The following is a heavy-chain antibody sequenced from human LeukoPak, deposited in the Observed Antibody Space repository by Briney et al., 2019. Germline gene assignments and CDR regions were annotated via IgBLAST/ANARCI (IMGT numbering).Heavy chain of an antibody. CDR2: ISGSGGST. Sequence: GGSLRLSCAASGFTFSSYAMSWVRQAPGKGLEWVSAISGSGGSTYYADSVKGRFTISRDNSKNTLYLQMHSLRAEDTAVYYCAKVLGYYYDSSGFPEDYWGQGTLVTVSS. V-gene: IGHV3-23*01. CDR1: GFTFSSYA. J-gene: IGHJ4*02. D-gene: IGHD3-22*01. CDR3: AKVLGYYYDSSGFPEDY.